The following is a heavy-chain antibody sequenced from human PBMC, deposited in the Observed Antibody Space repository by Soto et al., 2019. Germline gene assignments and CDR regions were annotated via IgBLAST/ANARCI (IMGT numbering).Heavy chain of an antibody. CDR2: IVVGSGNT. CDR1: GFTFTSSA. CDR3: AATAGPRYCSGGSCYNGFDY. J-gene: IGHJ4*02. Sequence: ASVKVSCKASGFTFTSSAVQWVRQARGQRLEWIGWIVVGSGNTNYAQKFQERVTITRDMSTSTAYMELSSLRSEDTAVYYCAATAGPRYCSGGSCYNGFDYWGQGTLVTVSS. V-gene: IGHV1-58*01. D-gene: IGHD2-15*01.